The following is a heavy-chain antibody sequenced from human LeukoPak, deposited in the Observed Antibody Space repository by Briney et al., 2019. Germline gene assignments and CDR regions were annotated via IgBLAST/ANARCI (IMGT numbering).Heavy chain of an antibody. J-gene: IGHJ4*02. V-gene: IGHV1-2*02. D-gene: IGHD2-15*01. CDR2: INPNSGGT. Sequence: ASVTVSCKASGYTFTGYYMHWVRQAPGQGLEWMGWINPNSGGTNYAQKFQGRVTMTRDTSISTAYMELSRLRSDDTAVYYCARFGGGTPWTYYWGQGTLVTVSS. CDR1: GYTFTGYY. CDR3: ARFGGGTPWTYY.